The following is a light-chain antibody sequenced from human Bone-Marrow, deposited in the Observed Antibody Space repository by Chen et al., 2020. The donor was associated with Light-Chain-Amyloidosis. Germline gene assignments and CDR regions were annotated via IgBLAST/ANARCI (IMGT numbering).Light chain of an antibody. V-gene: IGLV7-46*01. CDR2: DTT. CDR3: LLTYSGYWV. J-gene: IGLJ3*02. Sequence: QAVVTQEPSLTVSPGGTVTLTCGSSTGAVTSGHYPYWFQQKPGQAPRTLIYDTTNKQAWTPARFSGSLLVGRAALTLSGAQTEDEADYYCLLTYSGYWVIGGGTKLTVL. CDR1: TGAVTSGHY.